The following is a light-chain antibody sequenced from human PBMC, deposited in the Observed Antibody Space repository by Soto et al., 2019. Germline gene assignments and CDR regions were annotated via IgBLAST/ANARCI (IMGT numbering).Light chain of an antibody. Sequence: QSVLTQPPSVSGAPGQRVTISCTGTSSDIGAGYYVHWYQQLPGTAPKLLIYGNSNRPSGVPDRFSGSKSGTSASLAITGLQAEDEDDYYCQSYDSSLSAYVVFGGGTKVTVL. CDR1: SSDIGAGYY. CDR3: QSYDSSLSAYVV. J-gene: IGLJ2*01. V-gene: IGLV1-40*01. CDR2: GNS.